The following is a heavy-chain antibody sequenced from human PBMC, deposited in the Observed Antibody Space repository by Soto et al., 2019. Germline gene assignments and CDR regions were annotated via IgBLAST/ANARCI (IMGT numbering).Heavy chain of an antibody. J-gene: IGHJ5*02. CDR2: IYYSGST. V-gene: IGHV4-61*01. D-gene: IGHD3-9*01. CDR1: GGSVSSGSYY. Sequence: SETLSLTCTVSGGSVSSGSYYWSWIRQPPGKGLEWIGYIYYSGSTNYNPSLKSRVTISVDTSKNQFPLKLSSVTAADTAVYYCARVRIGTTYYDILTGYSFDPWGQGTLVTVSS. CDR3: ARVRIGTTYYDILTGYSFDP.